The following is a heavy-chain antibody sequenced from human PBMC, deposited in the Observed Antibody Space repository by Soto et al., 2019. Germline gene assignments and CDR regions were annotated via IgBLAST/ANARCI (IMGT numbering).Heavy chain of an antibody. J-gene: IGHJ4*02. CDR2: IYYSGNT. CDR3: GAQDYGAKGYYFET. Sequence: QLQLHESGPGLVRPSETLSLTCTVSSGSISSSSSYWGWIRQPPGQGLEWIGSIYYSGNTYYNPSLKSRFTISIASSKTQFSLKLNSVTTADTAVYSCGAQDYGAKGYYFETWGQGTLVTVSS. V-gene: IGHV4-39*01. D-gene: IGHD4-17*01. CDR1: SGSISSSSSY.